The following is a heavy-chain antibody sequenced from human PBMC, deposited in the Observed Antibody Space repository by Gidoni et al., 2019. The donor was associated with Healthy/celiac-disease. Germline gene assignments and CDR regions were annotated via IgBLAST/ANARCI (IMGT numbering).Heavy chain of an antibody. D-gene: IGHD3-9*01. J-gene: IGHJ4*02. CDR1: GFTFSDYY. CDR2: ISSSSSYT. V-gene: IGHV3-11*05. Sequence: QVQLVESGGGLVKPGGSLRLSVAAPGFTFSDYYMSWIRQAPGKGLEWVSYISSSSSYTNYADSVKGRFTISRDNAKNSLYLQMNSLRPEDTAVYYCASVYVDWLLFDYWGQGTLVTVSS. CDR3: ASVYVDWLLFDY.